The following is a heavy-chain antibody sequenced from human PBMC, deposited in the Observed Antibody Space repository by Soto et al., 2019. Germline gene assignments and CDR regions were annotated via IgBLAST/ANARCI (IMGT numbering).Heavy chain of an antibody. V-gene: IGHV1-46*01. CDR1: GYTFTHYY. CDR3: ARDLAEGDH. J-gene: IGHJ4*02. Sequence: QVQLVQSGAEVKKPGASVKVSCRTSGYTFTHYYIHWVRQAPGQGLEWLGIINPASTSTNYAQEFQGRVTLTMDTSATTVYMELSGLRTEDTAICYCARDLAEGDHWGQGTLVTVSS. D-gene: IGHD3-3*02. CDR2: INPASTST.